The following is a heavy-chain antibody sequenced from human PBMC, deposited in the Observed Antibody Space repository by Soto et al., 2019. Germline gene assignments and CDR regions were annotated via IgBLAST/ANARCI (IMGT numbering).Heavy chain of an antibody. CDR2: INTDGSST. J-gene: IGHJ4*02. CDR3: AETGVDTFGLSY. Sequence: EVQLVESGGGLVQPGGSLRLSCAVSGFTFSSFWMHWVRHAPGEGLVWVSRINTDGSSTSYADSVKGRFTISRDNAKNTLYLQMNSLRVEDTAMYYCAETGVDTFGLSYWGQGTLVTVSS. D-gene: IGHD5-18*01. V-gene: IGHV3-74*01. CDR1: GFTFSSFW.